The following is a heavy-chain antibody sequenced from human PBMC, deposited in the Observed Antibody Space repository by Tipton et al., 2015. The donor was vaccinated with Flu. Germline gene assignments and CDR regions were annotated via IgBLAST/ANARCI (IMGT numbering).Heavy chain of an antibody. CDR1: GDSISTTIYY. Sequence: TLSLTCTVSGDSISTTIYYWGWVRQPPGKGLEWIGSIYYSGTTDYNPSLKSRVTISVDSSKNEFSLTLASLTAADTAVCYCARDLWNDRRAYYYYGVDVWGQGTTVTVSS. CDR3: ARDLWNDRRAYYYYGVDV. D-gene: IGHD1-1*01. CDR2: IYYSGTT. J-gene: IGHJ6*02. V-gene: IGHV4-39*07.